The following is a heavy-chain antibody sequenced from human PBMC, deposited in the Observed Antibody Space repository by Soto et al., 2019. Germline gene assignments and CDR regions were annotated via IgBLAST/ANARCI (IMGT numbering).Heavy chain of an antibody. CDR2: IKSKTDGGTT. J-gene: IGHJ6*02. CDR1: GFTFSNAW. V-gene: IGHV3-15*01. Sequence: GGSLRLSCAASGFTFSNAWMSWVRQAPGKGLEWVGHIKSKTDGGTTDYAAPVEGRFTISRDDSKNTLYLQMNSLTTEDTAVYYCTTDLGNYDFWSGVYYYGMDVWGQGTTVTVSS. CDR3: TTDLGNYDFWSGVYYYGMDV. D-gene: IGHD3-3*01.